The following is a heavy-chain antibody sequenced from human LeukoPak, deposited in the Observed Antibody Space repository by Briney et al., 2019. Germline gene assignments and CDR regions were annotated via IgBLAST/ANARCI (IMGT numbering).Heavy chain of an antibody. CDR3: ARGPSSNWSGLDF. D-gene: IGHD6-13*01. CDR1: GFSFGGHW. CDR2: ISPTGSTT. V-gene: IGHV3-74*01. Sequence: GGSRGLSCAASGFSFGGHWMHWARHLPGKGLVWVSRISPTGSTTSYADSVKGRFTVSRDNAKNTLYLQVNNLRAEDTAVYYCARGPSSNWSGLDFWGQGTLLTVSS. J-gene: IGHJ4*02.